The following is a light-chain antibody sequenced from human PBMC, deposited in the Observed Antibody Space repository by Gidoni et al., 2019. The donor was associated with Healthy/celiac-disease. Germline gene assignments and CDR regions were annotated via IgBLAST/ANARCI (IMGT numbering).Light chain of an antibody. J-gene: IGLJ7*01. CDR1: SSNIGNNY. CDR3: GTWDSSLSAV. V-gene: IGLV1-51*01. Sequence: QSVLTQPPSVSAAPGQKVTIPCSGSSSNIGNNYVSWYQQLPGTAPKLLIYDNNKRPSGIPDRFSGSKSGTSATLGITGLQTGDEADYYCGTWDSSLSAVFGGGTQLTV. CDR2: DNN.